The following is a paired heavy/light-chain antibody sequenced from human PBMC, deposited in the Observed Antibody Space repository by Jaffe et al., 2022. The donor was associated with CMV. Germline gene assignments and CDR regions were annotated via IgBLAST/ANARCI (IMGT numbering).Light chain of an antibody. CDR2: YDS. Sequence: SYVLTQPPSVSVAPGKTARITCGGNNIGRINVHWYQQKPGQAPVLVLYYDSDRPSGIPERFSGSNSGNTATLTISRVEAGDEADYYCQVWDSGSEHVVFGGGTKLTVL. J-gene: IGLJ2*01. CDR3: QVWDSGSEHVV. CDR1: NIGRIN. V-gene: IGLV3-21*04.
Heavy chain of an antibody. CDR3: AGYSGYESGYFAY. CDR2: IWYDGSHR. D-gene: IGHD5-12*01. V-gene: IGHV3-33*01. CDR1: GFTFSTYG. Sequence: QAQLVESGGGVVQPGRSLRLSCAASGFTFSTYGMHWVRQAPGKGLEWVAVIWYDGSHRYYADSAKGRFTISRDNSKNTLYLQMNRLRAEDTAVYYCAGYSGYESGYFAYWGQGTLVTVSS. J-gene: IGHJ4*02.